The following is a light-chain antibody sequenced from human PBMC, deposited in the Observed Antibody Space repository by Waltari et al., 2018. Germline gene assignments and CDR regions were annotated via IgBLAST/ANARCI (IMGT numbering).Light chain of an antibody. J-gene: IGKJ4*01. CDR1: QSIGTC. CDR2: WTS. CDR3: EQYITWPLS. Sequence: DIQMTQPPPTLSASGGDGVTITRRASQSIGTCLAWYQQKPGEAPKLQIDWTSRLQGGVPSRFSGSGSGTEFTLTVSSLQPDDFAIYYCEQYITWPLSFGGGTKVELK. V-gene: IGKV1-5*03.